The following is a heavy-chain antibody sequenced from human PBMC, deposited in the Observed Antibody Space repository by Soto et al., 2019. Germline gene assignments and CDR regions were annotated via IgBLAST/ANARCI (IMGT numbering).Heavy chain of an antibody. J-gene: IGHJ4*02. D-gene: IGHD2-21*02. CDR1: GESISSSSYY. CDR2: IYYSGRT. V-gene: IGHV4-39*01. Sequence: KTSETLSLTCIVSGESISSSSYYWGWIRQPPGKGLEWIGSIYYSGRTYYNPSFKSRVTTSIDTSKNQFSLKLSSVTATDTAVYYCARQRTTVVTQAYFDHWGQGALVTVSS. CDR3: ARQRTTVVTQAYFDH.